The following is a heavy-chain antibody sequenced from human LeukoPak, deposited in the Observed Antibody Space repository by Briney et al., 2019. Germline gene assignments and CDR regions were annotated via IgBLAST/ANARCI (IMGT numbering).Heavy chain of an antibody. CDR3: ARHLRAVAGGRYFDY. CDR2: IYHNGGT. V-gene: IGHV4-59*08. J-gene: IGHJ4*02. Sequence: SETLSLTCTVSGGSITVYYWSWIRQPPGQGLEWIGYIYHNGGTNYNPSLQSRLTISVDTSKNQFSLKLSSVTAADTAVYYCARHLRAVAGGRYFDYWGQGTQVTVSS. D-gene: IGHD6-19*01. CDR1: GGSITVYY.